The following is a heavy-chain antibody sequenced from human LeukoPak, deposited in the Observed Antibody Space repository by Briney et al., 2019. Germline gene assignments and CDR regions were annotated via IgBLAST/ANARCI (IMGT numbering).Heavy chain of an antibody. D-gene: IGHD2-15*01. CDR2: IYTSGST. J-gene: IGHJ6*03. Sequence: PSESLSLTCTVSGGSISSYYWSWIRQPPGKGLEWIGYIYTSGSTNYNPSLKSRVTISVDTSKNQFPLKLSSVTAADTAVYYCARLVAAQPYYYMDVWGKGTTVTVSS. CDR1: GGSISSYY. V-gene: IGHV4-4*09. CDR3: ARLVAAQPYYYMDV.